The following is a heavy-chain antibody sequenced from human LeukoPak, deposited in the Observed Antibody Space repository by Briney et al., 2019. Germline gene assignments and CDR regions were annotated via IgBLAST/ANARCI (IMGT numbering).Heavy chain of an antibody. D-gene: IGHD6-13*01. V-gene: IGHV1-18*01. CDR2: ISAYSGNT. CDR3: ASNTAAGSYYCYYYMDV. J-gene: IGHJ6*03. CDR1: GYTFTNYG. Sequence: ASVKVSCKASGYTFTNYGISWVGQAPGQGLEWMGWISAYSGNTKYTDKLQGRVTMTKDSSTSTAYMELRSLRSDDTAVYYCASNTAAGSYYCYYYMDVWGKGTTVTVSS.